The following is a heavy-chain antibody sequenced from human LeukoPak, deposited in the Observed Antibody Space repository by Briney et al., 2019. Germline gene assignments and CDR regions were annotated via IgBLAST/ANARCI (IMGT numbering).Heavy chain of an antibody. CDR2: IYSGGST. J-gene: IGHJ4*02. Sequence: GGSLRLSCAASGFTFSSYAMSWVRQAPGKGLEWVSVIYSGGSTYYADSVKGRFTISRDNSKNTLYLQVNSLRAEDTAVYYCARDYYDDFWSGYYGYWGQGTLVTVSS. V-gene: IGHV3-66*01. CDR3: ARDYYDDFWSGYYGY. CDR1: GFTFSSYA. D-gene: IGHD3-3*01.